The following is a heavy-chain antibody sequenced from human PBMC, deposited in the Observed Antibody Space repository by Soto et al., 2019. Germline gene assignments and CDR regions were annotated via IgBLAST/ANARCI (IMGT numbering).Heavy chain of an antibody. Sequence: EVRLVESGGGLVQPGRSLRLSCAASGFTFDDYAMHWVRQAPGKGLEWVSGISWNSGSIGYADSVKGRFTISRDNAKNSLYLQMNSLRAEDTALYYCAKDISGWYTHFDYWGQGTLVTVSS. CDR2: ISWNSGSI. CDR1: GFTFDDYA. CDR3: AKDISGWYTHFDY. D-gene: IGHD6-19*01. J-gene: IGHJ4*02. V-gene: IGHV3-9*01.